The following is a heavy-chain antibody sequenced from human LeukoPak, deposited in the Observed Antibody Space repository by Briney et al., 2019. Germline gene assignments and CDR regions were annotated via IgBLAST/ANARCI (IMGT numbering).Heavy chain of an antibody. J-gene: IGHJ4*02. CDR2: ISYDGSNK. CDR1: GFTFSNYV. V-gene: IGHV3-30*18. Sequence: SGGSLRLSCAASGFTFSNYVMHWVRQAPGKGLEWVAVISYDGSNKYYADSVKGRFTISRDNSKNTLYLQMNSLRAEDTAVYYCAKSLTFIAAAGCLDYWGQGTLVTVSS. D-gene: IGHD6-13*01. CDR3: AKSLTFIAAAGCLDY.